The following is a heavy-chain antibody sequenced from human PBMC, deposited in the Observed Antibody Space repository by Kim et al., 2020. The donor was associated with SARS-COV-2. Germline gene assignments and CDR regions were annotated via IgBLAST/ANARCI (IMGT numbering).Heavy chain of an antibody. D-gene: IGHD3-10*01. J-gene: IGHJ4*02. V-gene: IGHV3-23*01. Sequence: KGRIPISRDNSKNPLHLQMNSLRDEDTAVYYCAKVLFRPVMVRGGEDYWGQGTLVTVSS. CDR3: AKVLFRPVMVRGGEDY.